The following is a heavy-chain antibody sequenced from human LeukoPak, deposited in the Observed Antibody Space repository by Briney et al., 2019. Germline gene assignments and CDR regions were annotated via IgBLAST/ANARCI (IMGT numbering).Heavy chain of an antibody. CDR1: GGSISSYY. CDR3: ARRGGSYGYYYYMDV. Sequence: PSETLSLTCTVSGGSISSYYWSWIRQPPGKGLEWIGYIYYSGSTNYNPSLKSRVTISVDTSKNQFSLKLSSVTAADTAVYYCARRGGSYGYYYYMDVWGKGTTVTVSS. V-gene: IGHV4-59*01. CDR2: IYYSGST. J-gene: IGHJ6*03. D-gene: IGHD1-26*01.